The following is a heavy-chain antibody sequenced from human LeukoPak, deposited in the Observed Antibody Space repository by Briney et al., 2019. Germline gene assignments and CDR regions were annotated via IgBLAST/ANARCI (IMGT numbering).Heavy chain of an antibody. CDR3: ARSEKAYCGGVCDNYHMDV. D-gene: IGHD2-21*02. CDR2: ISAYNGNT. J-gene: IGHJ6*03. CDR1: GGTFSSYA. Sequence: VSVKVFCKASGGTFSSYAISWVRQAPGQGLEWMGWISAYNGNTKYAQKFQDRVTMTTDTSTSTALMELRSLRSDDTAVYYCARSEKAYCGGVCDNYHMDVWGKGTTVTVSS. V-gene: IGHV1-18*01.